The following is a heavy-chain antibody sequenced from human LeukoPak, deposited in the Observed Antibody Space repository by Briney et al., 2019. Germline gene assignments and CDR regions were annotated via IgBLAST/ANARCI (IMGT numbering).Heavy chain of an antibody. CDR1: GYTFTSNY. CDR3: AREGAAAGLEPDY. CDR2: MNPNSGNT. J-gene: IGHJ4*02. V-gene: IGHV1-8*02. D-gene: IGHD6-13*01. Sequence: ASVKVSCKASGYTFTSNYIHWVRRAPGQGLEWMGWMNPNSGNTGYAQKFQGRVTMTRNTSISTAYMELSSLRSEDTSVYYCAREGAAAGLEPDYWGQGTLVTVSS.